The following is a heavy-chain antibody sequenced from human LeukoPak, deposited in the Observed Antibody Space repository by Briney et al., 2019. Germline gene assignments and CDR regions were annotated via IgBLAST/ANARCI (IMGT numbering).Heavy chain of an antibody. J-gene: IGHJ4*02. CDR1: GFTVSSNY. D-gene: IGHD3-10*01. Sequence: AGGSLRLSCAASGFTVSSNYMSWVRQAPGEGLEWVSAISDSGGSTYYTDSVKGRFTISRDNSKNTLYLQMNSLRAEDTAVCYCASILLWYVYDYWGQGTLVTVSS. V-gene: IGHV3-23*01. CDR3: ASILLWYVYDY. CDR2: ISDSGGST.